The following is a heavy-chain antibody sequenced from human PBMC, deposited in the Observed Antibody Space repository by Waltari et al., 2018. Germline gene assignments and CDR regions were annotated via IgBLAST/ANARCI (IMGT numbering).Heavy chain of an antibody. D-gene: IGHD3-10*01. CDR1: GGSFFGYN. J-gene: IGHJ4*02. CDR3: ARGQLWFGEPLLDY. V-gene: IGHV4-34*01. CDR2: MTHSGTT. Sequence: QVRLQQWGAGLLKPSETLSLTCSVFGGSFFGYNWSWIRQPPVKGLEWVGEMTHSGTTNYNPSLKSRVTISVDASKNQFSLELSPVTAADTAVYYCARGQLWFGEPLLDYWGQGTLVTVSS.